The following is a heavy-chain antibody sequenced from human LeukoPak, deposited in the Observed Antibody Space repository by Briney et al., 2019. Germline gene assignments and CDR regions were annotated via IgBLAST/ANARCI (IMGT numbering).Heavy chain of an antibody. D-gene: IGHD1-1*01. J-gene: IGHJ4*02. CDR3: ARGERLGPDF. CDR1: GDSIIGYY. CDR2: IHYSGST. Sequence: SETLSLTCTVSGDSIIGYYWSWIRQPPGKGLEWIGYIHYSGSTNYNPSLKSRVTISVDTSRSYFSLKLSSATAADTAVYFCARGERLGPDFWGQGTLVTVSS. V-gene: IGHV4-59*01.